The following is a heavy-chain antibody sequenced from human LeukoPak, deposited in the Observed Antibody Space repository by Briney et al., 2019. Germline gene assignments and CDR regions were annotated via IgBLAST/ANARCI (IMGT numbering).Heavy chain of an antibody. D-gene: IGHD3-22*01. CDR1: GYTFTSYY. CDR2: INPSGGST. CDR3: ARDPKYYYDSSGYYVNLDY. J-gene: IGHJ4*02. V-gene: IGHV1-46*01. Sequence: ASVKVSCKASGYTFTSYYMHWVRQAPGQGLEWMGIINPSGGSTSYAQKLQGRVTMTTDTSTSTAYMELRSLRSDDTAVYYCARDPKYYYDSSGYYVNLDYWGQGTLVTVSS.